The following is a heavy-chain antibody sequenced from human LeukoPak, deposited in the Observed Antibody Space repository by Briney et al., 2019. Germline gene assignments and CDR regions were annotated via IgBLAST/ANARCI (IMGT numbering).Heavy chain of an antibody. Sequence: PGGSLRLSCAASGFTFSNYGMHWVRQAPGKGLEWVAFIRFDGSNKFYADSVKGRFTISRDNSKNTLYLQMNSLRAEDTAVYYCAKAKTYYDILTGYYPHYYFDYWGQGTLVTVSS. CDR3: AKAKTYYDILTGYYPHYYFDY. CDR2: IRFDGSNK. J-gene: IGHJ4*02. V-gene: IGHV3-30*02. CDR1: GFTFSNYG. D-gene: IGHD3-9*01.